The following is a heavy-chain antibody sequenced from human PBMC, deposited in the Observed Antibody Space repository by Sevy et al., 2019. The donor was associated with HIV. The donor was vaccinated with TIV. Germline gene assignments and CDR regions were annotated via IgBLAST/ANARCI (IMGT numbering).Heavy chain of an antibody. CDR2: IVVGSGNT. D-gene: IGHD3-9*01. CDR3: AAATLRYFDWLLFNYYHYGMDV. Sequence: ASVKVSCKASGFTFTSSAVQWVRQARGQRLEWIGWIVVGSGNTNYAQKLQERVTITRDMSTSTAYMELSSLRSEDTAVYYCAAATLRYFDWLLFNYYHYGMDVWGQGTTVTVSS. CDR1: GFTFTSSA. V-gene: IGHV1-58*01. J-gene: IGHJ6*02.